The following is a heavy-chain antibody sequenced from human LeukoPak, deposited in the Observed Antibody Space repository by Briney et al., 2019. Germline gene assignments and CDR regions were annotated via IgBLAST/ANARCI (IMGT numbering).Heavy chain of an antibody. CDR2: IYYSGNT. J-gene: IGHJ4*02. CDR1: GGSISSGGYY. V-gene: IGHV4-31*03. Sequence: SETLSLTCTVSGGSISSGGYYWSWIRQHPGKGLEWIGYIYYSGNTYYNPSLKSRVTISVDTSKNQFSLKLSSVTAADTAVYYCASVLRESCTNGVCYGFDYWGQGTLVTVSS. D-gene: IGHD2-8*01. CDR3: ASVLRESCTNGVCYGFDY.